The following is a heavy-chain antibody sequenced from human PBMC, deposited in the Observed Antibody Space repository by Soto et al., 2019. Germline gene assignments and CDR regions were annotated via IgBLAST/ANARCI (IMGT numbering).Heavy chain of an antibody. CDR2: VNHSGST. CDR1: GGSFSGYY. CDR3: ARPSSYYDYIWGSYRRHYAFDI. V-gene: IGHV4-34*01. Sequence: PSETLSLTWAVYGGSFSGYYWSWIRQPPGKGLEWIGEVNHSGSTNYNPSLKSRVTISVDTSKNQFSLKLSSVTAADTAVYYCARPSSYYDYIWGSYRRHYAFDIWGQGTMVTVSS. J-gene: IGHJ3*02. D-gene: IGHD3-16*02.